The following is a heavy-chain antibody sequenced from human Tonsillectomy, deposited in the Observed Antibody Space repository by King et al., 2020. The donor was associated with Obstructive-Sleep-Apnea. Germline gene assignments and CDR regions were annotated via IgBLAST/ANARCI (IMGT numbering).Heavy chain of an antibody. CDR1: GFTFSNYG. CDR3: AKARSGCSSTSCSVDY. V-gene: IGHV3-30*02. CDR2: IRYDGSNK. J-gene: IGHJ4*02. Sequence: VQLVESGGGVVQPGRSLRLSCAASGFTFSNYGLHWVRQAPGKGLEWGAMIRYDGSNKNYADSVKGRFTISSENSKNTLYLQMNSLRAEDTAVYYCAKARSGCSSTSCSVDYWGQGTLVTVSS. D-gene: IGHD2-2*01.